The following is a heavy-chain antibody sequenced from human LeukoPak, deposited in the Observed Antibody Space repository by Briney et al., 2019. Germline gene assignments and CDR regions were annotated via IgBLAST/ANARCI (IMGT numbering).Heavy chain of an antibody. D-gene: IGHD6-13*01. CDR2: INPNSGST. J-gene: IGHJ4*02. V-gene: IGHV1-2*02. CDR1: GYTFTGYF. Sequence: ASVKVSCKASGYTFTGYFMHWVRQAPGQGLEWMGWINPNSGSTNYAQKFQGRVTMARDTSISTAYMELSRLRSDDTAVYYCARALPAAGPTFDYWGQGTLVTVSS. CDR3: ARALPAAGPTFDY.